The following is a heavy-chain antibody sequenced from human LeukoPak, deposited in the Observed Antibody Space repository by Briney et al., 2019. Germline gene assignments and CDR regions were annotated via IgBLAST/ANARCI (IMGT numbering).Heavy chain of an antibody. CDR2: SRAYNGNT. D-gene: IGHD3-22*01. Sequence: ASVKLSCTASGYTVSSYGIIWVRQAAGQRLGGRGWSRAYNGNTNYAQKLQGRVTMTTDTSTSTAYMELRSLRADDTAVYYCARDPPPLASSGSVSDYWGQGTLVTVS. V-gene: IGHV1-18*01. CDR1: GYTVSSYG. J-gene: IGHJ4*02. CDR3: ARDPPPLASSGSVSDY.